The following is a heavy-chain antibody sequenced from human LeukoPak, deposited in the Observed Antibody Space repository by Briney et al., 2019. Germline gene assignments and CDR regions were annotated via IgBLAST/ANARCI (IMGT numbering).Heavy chain of an antibody. CDR3: ARRENYYDSSGYYSGDAFDI. J-gene: IGHJ3*02. D-gene: IGHD3-22*01. V-gene: IGHV3-21*04. CDR1: EFTFSSYG. Sequence: GGSLRLSCAASEFTFSSYGMNWVRQAPGKGLEWVSSISSSSSYIYYADSVKGRFTISRDNAKNSLYLQMNSLRAEDTAVYYCARRENYYDSSGYYSGDAFDIWGQGTMVTVSS. CDR2: ISSSSSYI.